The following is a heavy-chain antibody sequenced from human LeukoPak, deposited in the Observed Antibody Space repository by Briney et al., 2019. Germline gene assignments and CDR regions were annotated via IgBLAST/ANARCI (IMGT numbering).Heavy chain of an antibody. J-gene: IGHJ4*02. CDR2: ISAYNGNT. Sequence: ASVKVSCKASGYTFTSYGISWVRQAPGQGLEWMGWISAYNGNTNYAQKLQGRVTMTTGTSTSTAYMELRSLRSDDTAVYYCARDVVDIVVVVAALGYWGQGTLVTVSS. CDR1: GYTFTSYG. V-gene: IGHV1-18*01. D-gene: IGHD2-15*01. CDR3: ARDVVDIVVVVAALGY.